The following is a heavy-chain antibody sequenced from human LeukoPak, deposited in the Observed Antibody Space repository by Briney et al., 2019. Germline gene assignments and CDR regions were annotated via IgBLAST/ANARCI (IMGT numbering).Heavy chain of an antibody. CDR2: FDPEDGET. D-gene: IGHD2-21*02. CDR1: GYTLTKLC. CDR3: ATQLSPGDAFDY. J-gene: IGHJ4*02. Sequence: GASVTVSCKVSGYTLTKLCMHWVRQAPGKGLEWMGGFDPEDGETIYAQKFQGRVTMTEDTSTDTAYMELSSLRSEDTAVYYCATQLSPGDAFDYWGQGTLVTVSS. V-gene: IGHV1-24*01.